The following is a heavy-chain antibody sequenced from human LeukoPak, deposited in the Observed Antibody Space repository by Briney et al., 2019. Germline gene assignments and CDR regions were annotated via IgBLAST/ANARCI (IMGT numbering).Heavy chain of an antibody. D-gene: IGHD5-18*01. CDR2: ISSSSSYI. CDR3: ARKSTIQLHSAFDI. V-gene: IGHV3-21*01. CDR1: GFTFSSYS. Sequence: GGSLRLSCAASGFTFSSYSMNWVRQAPGKGLEWVSSISSSSSYIYYADSVKGRFTISRDNAKNSLYLQMNSLRAEDTAVYYCARKSTIQLHSAFDIWGQGTMVTVSS. J-gene: IGHJ3*02.